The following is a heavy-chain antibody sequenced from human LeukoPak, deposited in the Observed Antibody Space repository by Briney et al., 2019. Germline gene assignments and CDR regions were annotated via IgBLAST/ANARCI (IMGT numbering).Heavy chain of an antibody. D-gene: IGHD3-10*01. CDR2: IYTSGST. Sequence: SETLSLTCTVSGGSISSGSYYWSWIRQPAGKGLEWIGRIYTSGSTNYNPSLKSRVTISVDTSKNQFSLKLSSVTAADTAVYYCAREGTMNGSGSYYNDAFDIWGQGTMVTVSS. V-gene: IGHV4-61*02. J-gene: IGHJ3*02. CDR1: GGSISSGSYY. CDR3: AREGTMNGSGSYYNDAFDI.